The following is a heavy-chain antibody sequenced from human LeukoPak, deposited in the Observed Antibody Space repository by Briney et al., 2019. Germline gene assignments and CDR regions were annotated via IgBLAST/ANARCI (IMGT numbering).Heavy chain of an antibody. V-gene: IGHV3-23*01. CDR2: ILKSGDYT. CDR3: ARGITAMDY. Sequence: GGSLRLSCAASGFTFSKFAMSWVRQAPGKGLEWVSGILKSGDYTSYAGSVKGRLTISRDNSKNTVYLQMNSLRAEDTAIYYCARGITAMDYWGQGTLVTVSS. CDR1: GFTFSKFA. J-gene: IGHJ4*02. D-gene: IGHD6-13*01.